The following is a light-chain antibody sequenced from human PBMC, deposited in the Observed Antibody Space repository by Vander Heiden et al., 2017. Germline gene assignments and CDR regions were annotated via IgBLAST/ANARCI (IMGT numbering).Light chain of an antibody. Sequence: SALPQPASVSGSPGPSITISCSGTSSDAGSYNLVSWYQQHPGNAPKLMIYEVSKRPSGVSNRFSGSKSGNTASLTISGLQAEDEADYYCCSYAGSSTSVVFGGGTKLTVL. CDR2: EVS. CDR3: CSYAGSSTSVV. CDR1: SSDAGSYNL. J-gene: IGLJ2*01. V-gene: IGLV2-23*02.